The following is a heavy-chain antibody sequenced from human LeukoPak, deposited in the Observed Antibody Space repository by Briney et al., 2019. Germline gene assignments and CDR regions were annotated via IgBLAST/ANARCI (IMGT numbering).Heavy chain of an antibody. V-gene: IGHV1-69*01. D-gene: IGHD2-2*01. CDR1: GGTFSSYA. J-gene: IGHJ4*02. CDR2: IIPIFGTA. CDR3: ARDAPYCSSTSCYFDY. Sequence: GASVKVSCKASGGTFSSYAISWVRQAPGQGLEWMGGIIPIFGTANYAQKFQGRVTITADESTSTAYMELSSLRSEDTAVYYCARDAPYCSSTSCYFDYWGQGTLVTVSS.